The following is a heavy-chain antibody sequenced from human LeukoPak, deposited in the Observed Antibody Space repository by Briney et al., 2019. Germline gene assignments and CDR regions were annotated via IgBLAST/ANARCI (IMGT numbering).Heavy chain of an antibody. V-gene: IGHV1-69*13. CDR1: GYPFSAHF. CDR2: IIPIFGTA. D-gene: IGHD2-15*01. Sequence: SVKVSCKASGYPFSAHFLNWVRQAPGQGLEWMGGIIPIFGTANYAQKFQGRVTITADESTSTAYMELSSLRSEDTAVYYCARGVYCSGGSCFTNWFDPWAREPWSPSPQ. J-gene: IGHJ5*02. CDR3: ARGVYCSGGSCFTNWFDP.